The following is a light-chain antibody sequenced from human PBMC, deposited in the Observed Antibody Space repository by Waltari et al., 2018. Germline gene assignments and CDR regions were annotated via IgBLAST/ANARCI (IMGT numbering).Light chain of an antibody. CDR1: KLGDKY. CDR3: QAWDSSTVV. CDR2: QDI. Sequence: SYELTQPPSVSVSPGQTASITCSGDKLGDKYTCWYQQKPAQSPVLVIFQDIKRPSGIPGRFSGSNSGNPATLTISGTQPMDEADYYCQAWDSSTVVFGGGTKLTVL. V-gene: IGLV3-1*01. J-gene: IGLJ3*02.